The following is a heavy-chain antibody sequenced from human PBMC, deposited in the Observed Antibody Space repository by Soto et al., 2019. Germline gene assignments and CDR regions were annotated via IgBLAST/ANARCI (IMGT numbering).Heavy chain of an antibody. Sequence: GGSLRLSCAASGFTFSNAWMNWVRQAPGKGLEWVGRIKSKTDGGTTDYAAPVKGRFTISRDDSKNTLYLQMNSLKTEDTAVYYCTTGPGYYDSSGQPHYFEYWGQGTLVTVSS. V-gene: IGHV3-15*07. CDR2: IKSKTDGGTT. CDR3: TTGPGYYDSSGQPHYFEY. D-gene: IGHD3-22*01. CDR1: GFTFSNAW. J-gene: IGHJ4*02.